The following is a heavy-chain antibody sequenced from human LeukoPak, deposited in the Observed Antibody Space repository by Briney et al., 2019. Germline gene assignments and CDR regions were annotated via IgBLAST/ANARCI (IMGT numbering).Heavy chain of an antibody. CDR3: AKDRKKYDILTGYYRGNAFDI. Sequence: GGSLTLSCAASGFTFSSYAMSWVRQAPGKGLEWVSAISGSGGSTYYADSVKGRFTISRDNSKNTLYLQMNSLRAEDTAVYYCAKDRKKYDILTGYYRGNAFDIWGQGTMVTVSS. V-gene: IGHV3-23*01. J-gene: IGHJ3*02. CDR1: GFTFSSYA. D-gene: IGHD3-9*01. CDR2: ISGSGGST.